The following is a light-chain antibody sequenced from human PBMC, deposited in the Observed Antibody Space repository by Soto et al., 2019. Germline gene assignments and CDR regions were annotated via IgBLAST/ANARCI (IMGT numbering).Light chain of an antibody. Sequence: QSALTQPRAVSGSPGQSVTISCTGTSSDVGAYNYVSWFQQHPGKAPKFMIYDVTKRPSGVPDRFSGSKSGNTASLTISGLQAEDEADYCCSYAGRYTWAFGGGTKLTVL. V-gene: IGLV2-11*01. J-gene: IGLJ3*02. CDR1: SSDVGAYNY. CDR3: CSYAGRYTWA. CDR2: DVT.